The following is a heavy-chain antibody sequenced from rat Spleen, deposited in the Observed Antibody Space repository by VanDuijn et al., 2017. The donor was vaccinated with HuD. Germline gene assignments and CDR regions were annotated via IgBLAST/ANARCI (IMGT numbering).Heavy chain of an antibody. CDR1: GFTFNNYW. CDR3: TRDSDIPTYFFDY. Sequence: EVQLVESDGGLVQPGRSLKLSCVASGFTFNNYWMTWIRQAPGKGLEWVASISTGGGNTYYRDSVKGRFTISRDNAKSTLYLQMNSLRSEDTATYYCTRDSDIPTYFFDYWGQGVMVTVSS. V-gene: IGHV5-31*01. J-gene: IGHJ2*01. D-gene: IGHD2-1*01. CDR2: ISTGGGNT.